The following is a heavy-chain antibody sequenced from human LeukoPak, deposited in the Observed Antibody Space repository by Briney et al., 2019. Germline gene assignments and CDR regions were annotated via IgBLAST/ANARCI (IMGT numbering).Heavy chain of an antibody. CDR2: ISYDGKNE. D-gene: IGHD5-24*01. CDR1: GFTFSNFG. CDR3: AKQMAVDYFDY. Sequence: GGSLRLSCAASGFTFSNFGMHWVRQAPGKGLEWVAVISYDGKNEYYTDSVKGRFTISRDNAKNTLYLQMNSLRAEDTAVYYCAKQMAVDYFDYWGQGTLVTVSS. J-gene: IGHJ4*02. V-gene: IGHV3-30*18.